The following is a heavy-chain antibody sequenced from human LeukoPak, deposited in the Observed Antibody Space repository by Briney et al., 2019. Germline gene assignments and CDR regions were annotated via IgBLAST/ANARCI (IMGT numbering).Heavy chain of an antibody. CDR2: ISSSSSYI. CDR3: ARASASGSYYLDY. J-gene: IGHJ4*02. Sequence: SGGSLRLSCAASGFTFSSYSMNWVRQAPGKGLEWVSSISSSSSYIYYADSVKGRFTISRDNAKNSLYLQMNSLRADDTAVYYCARASASGSYYLDYWGQGTLVTVSS. CDR1: GFTFSSYS. D-gene: IGHD3-10*01. V-gene: IGHV3-21*04.